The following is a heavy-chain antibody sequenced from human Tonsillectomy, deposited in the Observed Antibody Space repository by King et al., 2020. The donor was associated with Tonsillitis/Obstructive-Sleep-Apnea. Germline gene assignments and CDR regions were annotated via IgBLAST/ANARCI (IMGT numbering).Heavy chain of an antibody. Sequence: VQLQQWGAGLLKASETLSLTCAVYGGSFSGYYWSWIRQPPGKGLEWIGEINHSGSTNYNPSLKSRVTISLDTPKNQLSLKLSSVTAADTAVYYCARDPMVAHFVRADGFDIWGQGTMVTVSS. D-gene: IGHD2-15*01. J-gene: IGHJ3*02. V-gene: IGHV4-34*01. CDR3: ARDPMVAHFVRADGFDI. CDR2: INHSGST. CDR1: GGSFSGYY.